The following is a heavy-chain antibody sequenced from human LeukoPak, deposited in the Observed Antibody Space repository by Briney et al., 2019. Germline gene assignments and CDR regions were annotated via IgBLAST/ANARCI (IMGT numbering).Heavy chain of an antibody. J-gene: IGHJ5*02. V-gene: IGHV3-23*01. D-gene: IGHD3-10*01. CDR2: ISISGGST. CDR3: AKDRDLLFAHCWFDL. Sequence: GGSLRLSCAASGFTFSSYAMSWVRQAPGKGLEWVSAISISGGSTYYADSVKGRFTISRDNSKNTLYLQMNRLRAEDTAVYYCAKDRDLLFAHCWFDLWGQGTLVTVSS. CDR1: GFTFSSYA.